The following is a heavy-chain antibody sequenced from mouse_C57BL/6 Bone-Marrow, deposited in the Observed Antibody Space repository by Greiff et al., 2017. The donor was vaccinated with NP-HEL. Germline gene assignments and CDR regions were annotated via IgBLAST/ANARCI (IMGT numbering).Heavy chain of an antibody. CDR1: GYAFSSSW. CDR2: IYPGDGDT. J-gene: IGHJ1*03. CDR3: ASPYGSSPYWYFDV. D-gene: IGHD1-1*01. V-gene: IGHV1-82*01. Sequence: VKLMESGPELVKPGASVKISCKASGYAFSSSWMNWVKQRPGKGLEWIGRIYPGDGDTNYNGKFKGKATLTADKSSSTAYMQLSSLTSEDSAVYFCASPYGSSPYWYFDVWGTGTTVTVSS.